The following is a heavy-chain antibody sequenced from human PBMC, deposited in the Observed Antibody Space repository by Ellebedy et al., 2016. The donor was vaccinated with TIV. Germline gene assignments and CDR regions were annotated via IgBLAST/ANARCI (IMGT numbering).Heavy chain of an antibody. CDR1: GYSFTSYW. J-gene: IGHJ2*01. CDR2: IYPGDSDT. V-gene: IGHV5-51*01. Sequence: GESLKISXKGSGYSFTSYWIGWVRQMPGKGLEWMGIIYPGDSDTRYSPSFQGQVTISADKSISTAYLQWSSLKASDTAMYYCARRGYCSGGSCLGDWYFDLWGRGTLVTVSS. CDR3: ARRGYCSGGSCLGDWYFDL. D-gene: IGHD2-15*01.